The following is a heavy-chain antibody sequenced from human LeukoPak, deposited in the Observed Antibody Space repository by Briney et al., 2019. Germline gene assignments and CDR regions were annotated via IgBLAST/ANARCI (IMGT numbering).Heavy chain of an antibody. Sequence: TGGSLRLSCAVSGFTFSSYWMSWVRQAPGKGLEWVANIKQDGSEKYYVDSVKGRFTISRDNAKNSLYLQMNSLRAEDTAVYYCARCGSYYTFDYWGQGPLVTVSS. V-gene: IGHV3-7*01. CDR2: IKQDGSEK. CDR1: GFTFSSYW. J-gene: IGHJ4*02. D-gene: IGHD3-10*01. CDR3: ARCGSYYTFDY.